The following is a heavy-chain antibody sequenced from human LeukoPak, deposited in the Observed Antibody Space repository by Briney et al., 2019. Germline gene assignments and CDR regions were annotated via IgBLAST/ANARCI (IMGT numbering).Heavy chain of an antibody. CDR3: ARGGVRTYYYYYGMYV. Sequence: SETLSLTCAVYGGSFSGYYWNWIRQPPGKGLEWIGEINHSGSTNYNPSLKSRVTISVDTSKNQFSLKLSSVTAADTAVYYCARGGVRTYYYYYGMYVWGKGTTVTVSS. CDR1: GGSFSGYY. V-gene: IGHV4-34*01. D-gene: IGHD3-10*01. J-gene: IGHJ6*04. CDR2: INHSGST.